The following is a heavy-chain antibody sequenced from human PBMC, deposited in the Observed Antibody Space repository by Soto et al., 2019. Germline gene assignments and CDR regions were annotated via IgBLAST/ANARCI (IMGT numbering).Heavy chain of an antibody. Sequence: XDSLTISGKVSGYTFTNNWISWVRQMRGKGLEWMGRIDPSDSYLNYSPSFQGHVTISADKSISTAYLQWSSLKASDTAMYYCARRSYCSGGSCYHGMDVWGQGTTVTVSS. V-gene: IGHV5-10-1*01. CDR3: ARRSYCSGGSCYHGMDV. D-gene: IGHD2-15*01. CDR1: GYTFTNNW. CDR2: IDPSDSYL. J-gene: IGHJ6*02.